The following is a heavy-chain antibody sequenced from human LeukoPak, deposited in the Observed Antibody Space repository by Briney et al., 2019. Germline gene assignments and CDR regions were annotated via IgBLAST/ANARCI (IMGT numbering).Heavy chain of an antibody. CDR2: IYYSGNT. Sequence: SETLSLTCTVSGGSISSYYWSWIRQPPGKGLEWIGYIYYSGNTNYNPSLTSRVTISVDTSKNQFSLTLNSVTAADTAVYYCARAPGSSFHGYSYWYFDLWGRGTLVTVSS. V-gene: IGHV4-59*01. J-gene: IGHJ2*01. CDR1: GGSISSYY. CDR3: ARAPGSSFHGYSYWYFDL. D-gene: IGHD2-2*01.